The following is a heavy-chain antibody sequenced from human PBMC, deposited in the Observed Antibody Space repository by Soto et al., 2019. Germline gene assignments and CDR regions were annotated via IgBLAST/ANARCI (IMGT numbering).Heavy chain of an antibody. Sequence: QVQLVESGGGVVQPGRSLRLSCAASGFTFSSYAMHWVRQAPGKGLEWVAVISYDGSNKYYADSVKGRFTISRDNSKNTLYLQMNSLRAEDTAVYYCARAQDKQWLVGGVDYWGQGTLVTVSS. V-gene: IGHV3-30*04. CDR2: ISYDGSNK. D-gene: IGHD6-19*01. CDR1: GFTFSSYA. J-gene: IGHJ4*02. CDR3: ARAQDKQWLVGGVDY.